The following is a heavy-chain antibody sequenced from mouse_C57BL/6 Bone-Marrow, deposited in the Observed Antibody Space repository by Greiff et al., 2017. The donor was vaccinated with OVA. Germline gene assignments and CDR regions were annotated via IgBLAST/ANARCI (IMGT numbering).Heavy chain of an antibody. D-gene: IGHD2-4*01. Sequence: VKLMESGAELVRPGTSVKLSCKASGYTFTSYWMHWVKQRPGQGLEWIGVIDPSDSYTNYHHKFKGKATLTVATSSSTAYLQLSSLTSEDSAVYYGARDYDYFDYWGQGTTLTGSS. CDR2: IDPSDSYT. J-gene: IGHJ2*01. V-gene: IGHV1-59*01. CDR1: GYTFTSYW. CDR3: ARDYDYFDY.